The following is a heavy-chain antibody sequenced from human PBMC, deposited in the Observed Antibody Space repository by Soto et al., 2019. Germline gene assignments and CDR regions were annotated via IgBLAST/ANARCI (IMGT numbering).Heavy chain of an antibody. D-gene: IGHD4-17*01. V-gene: IGHV4-34*01. J-gene: IGHJ4*02. CDR3: ARCPDYGDYGREGIEYDY. CDR1: GGSFSGYY. CDR2: IYHSGST. Sequence: SETLSLTCAVYGGSFSGYYWSWIRQPPGKGLEWIGEIYHSGSTNYNPSLKSRVTISVDTSKNQFSLKLSSVTAADTAVYYCARCPDYGDYGREGIEYDYWGQGSLVIVSS.